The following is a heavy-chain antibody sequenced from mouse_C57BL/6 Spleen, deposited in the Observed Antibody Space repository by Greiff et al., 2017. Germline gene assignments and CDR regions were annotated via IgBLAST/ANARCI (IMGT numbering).Heavy chain of an antibody. CDR2: INPGSGGT. Sequence: QVHVKQSGAELVRPGTSVKVSCKASGYAFPNYLIEWVKQRPGQGLEWIGVINPGSGGTNYNEKFKGQATLTADKSSSTAYMQLSSLTSEDSAVYFCARRGYSGYYAMDYWGKGTSVTVSS. CDR3: ARRGYSGYYAMDY. CDR1: GYAFPNYL. J-gene: IGHJ4*01. D-gene: IGHD2-14*01. V-gene: IGHV1-54*01.